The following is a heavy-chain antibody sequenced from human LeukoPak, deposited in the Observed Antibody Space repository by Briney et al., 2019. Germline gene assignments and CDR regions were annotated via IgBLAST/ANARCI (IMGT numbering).Heavy chain of an antibody. Sequence: GGSLRLSCAASGFTFSSYGMTWVRQAPGKGLEWVSYISSSSSTIYYADSVKGRFTISRDNAKNSLYLQMNSLRAEDTALYYCAKDIGPLTYDYDTSAYSGAFEYWGQGTLVTVSS. CDR3: AKDIGPLTYDYDTSAYSGAFEY. D-gene: IGHD3-22*01. CDR2: ISSSSSTI. CDR1: GFTFSSYG. J-gene: IGHJ4*02. V-gene: IGHV3-48*04.